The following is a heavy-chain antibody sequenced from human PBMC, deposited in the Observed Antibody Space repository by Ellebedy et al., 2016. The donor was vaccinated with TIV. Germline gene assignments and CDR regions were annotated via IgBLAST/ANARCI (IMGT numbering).Heavy chain of an antibody. D-gene: IGHD6-13*01. CDR1: GFTFSSYA. CDR2: ISYDGSNK. J-gene: IGHJ4*02. V-gene: IGHV3-30-3*01. Sequence: GESLKISXSASGFTFSSYAMHWVRQAPGKGLEWVAVISYDGSNKYYADSVKGRFTISRDNSKNTLYLQMNSLRAEDTAVYYCARCIAAALAFDYWGQGTLVTVSS. CDR3: ARCIAAALAFDY.